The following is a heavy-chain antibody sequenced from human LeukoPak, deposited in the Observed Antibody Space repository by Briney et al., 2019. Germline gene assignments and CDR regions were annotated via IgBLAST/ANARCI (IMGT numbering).Heavy chain of an antibody. D-gene: IGHD3-22*01. CDR1: GFTFSSYE. CDR2: ISSSGSTI. CDR3: ARGGSYYDSSGYFDY. V-gene: IGHV3-48*03. J-gene: IGHJ4*02. Sequence: GGSLRLSCAASGFTFSSYEMNWVRQAPGKGLEWVSYISSSGSTIYYADSVKGRFTISRDNAKSSLYLQMNSLRAEDTAVYYCARGGSYYDSSGYFDYWGQGTLVTVSS.